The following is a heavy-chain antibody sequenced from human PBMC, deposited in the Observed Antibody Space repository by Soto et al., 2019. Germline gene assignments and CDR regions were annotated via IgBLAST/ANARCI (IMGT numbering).Heavy chain of an antibody. D-gene: IGHD3-3*01. V-gene: IGHV1-2*04. CDR1: GYTFTGYY. Sequence: ASVNVSCKSSGYTFTGYYMHWVRQAPGQGLECMGWINPNSGGTNYAQKFQGWVTMTRDTSISTAYMELSRLRSDDTAVYYCARAQGVTIFGVVIPNYFDYWGQGTLVTVSS. J-gene: IGHJ4*02. CDR2: INPNSGGT. CDR3: ARAQGVTIFGVVIPNYFDY.